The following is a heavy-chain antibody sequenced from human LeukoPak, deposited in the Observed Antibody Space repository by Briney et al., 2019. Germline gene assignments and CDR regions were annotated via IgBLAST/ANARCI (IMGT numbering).Heavy chain of an antibody. Sequence: SETLSLTCTVSGGSISTYYWSWIRQPPGKGLEWIGYIYTSESTNYNPSLKSRVTISVGTSKNQFSLMLSPVTAADTAFYYCARRRTTGTTGYFDYWGRGILVTVSS. CDR2: IYTSEST. CDR1: GGSISTYY. CDR3: ARRRTTGTTGYFDY. D-gene: IGHD1-1*01. J-gene: IGHJ4*02. V-gene: IGHV4-4*09.